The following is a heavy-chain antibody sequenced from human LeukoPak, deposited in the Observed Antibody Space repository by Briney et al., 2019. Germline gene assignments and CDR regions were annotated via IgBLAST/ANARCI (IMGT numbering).Heavy chain of an antibody. J-gene: IGHJ6*03. V-gene: IGHV4-34*01. CDR2: INHSGST. CDR1: GGSFSGYY. CDR3: ARQESDGSGSYYNSDYMEV. Sequence: NPSETLPLTYAVHGGSFSGYYWSWIRQPPGKGLEWIGEINHSGSTNYNPSLKSRVTISVDTSKNQFSLKLSSVTAADTAVYYCARQESDGSGSYYNSDYMEVCGKGTTVTVSS. D-gene: IGHD3-10*01.